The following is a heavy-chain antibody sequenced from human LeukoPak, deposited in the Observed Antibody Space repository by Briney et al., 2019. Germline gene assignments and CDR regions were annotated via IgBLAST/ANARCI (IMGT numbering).Heavy chain of an antibody. CDR3: ARRHGRCSDGSCYYPDY. J-gene: IGHJ4*02. V-gene: IGHV1-2*02. D-gene: IGHD2-15*01. CDR2: INPNSGGT. Sequence: EASVKVSCKASGYTFTGYYMHWVRQAPGQGLEWMGWINPNSGGTNYAQKFQGRVTMTRDTSISTAYMELSRLRSEDTAVYYCARRHGRCSDGSCYYPDYWGQGTLVTVSS. CDR1: GYTFTGYY.